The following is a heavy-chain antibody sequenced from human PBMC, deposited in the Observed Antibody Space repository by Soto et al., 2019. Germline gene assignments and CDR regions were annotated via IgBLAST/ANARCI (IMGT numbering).Heavy chain of an antibody. CDR3: AKDKAAGGFYYYYGMDV. D-gene: IGHD6-25*01. V-gene: IGHV3-9*01. Sequence: ESGGGLVQPGRSLRLSCAASGFSFDDYAMHWFRQAPGKGLEWVSGISWNSGSRGYADSVKGRFTISRDNAKNSLYLQMNSLRAEDTALYYCAKDKAAGGFYYYYGMDVWGQGTTVTVSS. CDR2: ISWNSGSR. CDR1: GFSFDDYA. J-gene: IGHJ6*02.